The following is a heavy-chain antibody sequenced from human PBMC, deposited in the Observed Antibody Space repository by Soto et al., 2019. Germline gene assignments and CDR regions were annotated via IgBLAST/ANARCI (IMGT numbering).Heavy chain of an antibody. CDR3: ASSRSYDRHPRGYYYDSSGPIDY. J-gene: IGHJ4*02. CDR2: IYYSGST. V-gene: IGHV4-61*01. Sequence: NPSEALSLTWPCAVYSVISCIYPWNWVRQPPGKGLEWIGYIYYSGSTNYNPSLKSRVTISVGTSKNQFSLKLSSVTAADTAVYYCASSRSYDRHPRGYYYDSSGPIDYWGQGTLVTVSS. D-gene: IGHD3-22*01. CDR1: VYSVISCIYP.